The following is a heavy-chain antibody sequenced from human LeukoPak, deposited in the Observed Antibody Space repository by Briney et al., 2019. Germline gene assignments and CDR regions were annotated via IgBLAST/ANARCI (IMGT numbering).Heavy chain of an antibody. Sequence: GGSLRLSCAASGLTFSSYSMNWVRQAPGKGLEWVSYISSSSTIYYADSVKGRFTISRDNAKNSLYLQMNSLRAEDTAVYYCARGRYYMDVWGKGTTVTASS. CDR3: ARGRYYMDV. V-gene: IGHV3-48*01. J-gene: IGHJ6*03. CDR1: GLTFSSYS. CDR2: ISSSSTI.